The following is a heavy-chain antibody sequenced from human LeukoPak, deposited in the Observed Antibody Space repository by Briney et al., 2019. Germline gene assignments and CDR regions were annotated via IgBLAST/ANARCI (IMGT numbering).Heavy chain of an antibody. CDR2: IYYSGST. D-gene: IGHD2-15*01. J-gene: IGHJ3*02. Sequence: SETLSLTCAVSGGSISSGGYSWSWIRQPPGKGLEWIGYIYYSGSTNYNPSLKSRVTISVDTSKNQFSLKLSSVTAADTAVYYCARDGAAAFDIWGQGTMVTVSS. CDR1: GGSISSGGYS. CDR3: ARDGAAAFDI. V-gene: IGHV4-61*08.